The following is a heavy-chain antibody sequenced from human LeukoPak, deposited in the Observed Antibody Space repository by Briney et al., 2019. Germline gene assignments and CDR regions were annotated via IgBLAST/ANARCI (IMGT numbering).Heavy chain of an antibody. V-gene: IGHV3-15*01. D-gene: IGHD3-3*01. CDR3: TTDALAPHYDFWSGYRFDY. CDR2: IKSKTDGGTT. J-gene: IGHJ4*02. Sequence: GGSLRLSCAASGFTFSNAWMSWVRQAPGKGLEWVGRIKSKTDGGTTDYAAPVKGRFTISRDDSKNTLYLQMNSLKTEDTAVYYCTTDALAPHYDFWSGYRFDYWGQGTLVTVSS. CDR1: GFTFSNAW.